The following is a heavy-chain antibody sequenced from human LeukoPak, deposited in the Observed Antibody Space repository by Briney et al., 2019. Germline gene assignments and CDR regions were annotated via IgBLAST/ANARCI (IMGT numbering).Heavy chain of an antibody. CDR3: AKDSYSSGWYYYYYYMDV. V-gene: IGHV3-23*01. Sequence: GGSLRLSCAAYGFTFSSYAMSWVRQAPGKGLEWVSAISGSGGSTYYADSVKGRFTISRDNSKNTLYLQMNSLRAEDTAVYYCAKDSYSSGWYYYYYYMDVWGKGTTVTVSS. CDR1: GFTFSSYA. D-gene: IGHD6-19*01. J-gene: IGHJ6*03. CDR2: ISGSGGST.